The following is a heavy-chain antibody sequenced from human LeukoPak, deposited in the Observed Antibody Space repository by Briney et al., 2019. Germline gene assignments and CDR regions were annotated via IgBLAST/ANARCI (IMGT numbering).Heavy chain of an antibody. V-gene: IGHV3-74*01. J-gene: IGHJ3*02. CDR1: GFTFSSYW. CDR2: INSDGSST. CDR3: ARDYPEWWGAFDI. Sequence: GGSLRLSCAASGFTFSSYWLHWGRQTPGKGLVWVSRINSDGSSTTYADSVKGRFTISRDNAKNTLYLQMNSLRAEDTAVYYCARDYPEWWGAFDIWGQGTMVTVFS. D-gene: IGHD2-15*01.